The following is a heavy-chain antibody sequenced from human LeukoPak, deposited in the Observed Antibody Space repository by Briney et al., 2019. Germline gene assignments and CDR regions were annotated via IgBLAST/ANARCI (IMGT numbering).Heavy chain of an antibody. CDR1: GGSFSGYY. J-gene: IGHJ5*02. CDR3: ARGRWFDP. CDR2: INHSGST. V-gene: IGHV4-34*01. Sequence: SETLSLTCAVYGGSFSGYYWSWIRQPPGKGLEWSGEINHSGSTNYNPSLKSRVTISVDTSKNQFSLKLRSVTAADTAVYYCARGRWFDPWGQGTLVTVSS.